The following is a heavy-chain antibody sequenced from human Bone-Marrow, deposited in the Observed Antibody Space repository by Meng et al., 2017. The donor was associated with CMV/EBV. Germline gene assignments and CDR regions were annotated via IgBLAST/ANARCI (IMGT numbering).Heavy chain of an antibody. Sequence: YAMNWVRQAPGKGLEWVSVISGSRDRISYADSVKGRFTISRDDSKNTLYLQMDNLRADDTAVYYCAKDAPYYDFWSGSIDEYYFDYWGQGTLVTVPQ. CDR2: ISGSRDRI. D-gene: IGHD3-3*01. CDR1: YA. CDR3: AKDAPYYDFWSGSIDEYYFDY. V-gene: IGHV3-23*01. J-gene: IGHJ4*02.